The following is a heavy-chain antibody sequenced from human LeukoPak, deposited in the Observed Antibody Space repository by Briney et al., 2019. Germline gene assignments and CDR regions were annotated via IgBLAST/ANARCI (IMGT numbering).Heavy chain of an antibody. CDR3: ARRMTTVNADY. Sequence: GGSLRLSCAASGFTFSDYYMSWIRQAPGKGLEWVSYISSSGSTIYYADSVKGRFTISRGNAKNSLYLQMNSLRAEDTAVYYCARRMTTVNADYWGQGTLVTVSS. CDR1: GFTFSDYY. D-gene: IGHD4-11*01. V-gene: IGHV3-11*01. CDR2: ISSSGSTI. J-gene: IGHJ4*02.